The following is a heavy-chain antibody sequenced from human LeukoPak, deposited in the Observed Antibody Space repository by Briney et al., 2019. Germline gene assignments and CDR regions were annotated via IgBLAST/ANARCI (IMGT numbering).Heavy chain of an antibody. CDR3: ATGGTNYYMDV. V-gene: IGHV1-69-2*01. CDR2: VDPEDGET. CDR1: GYTFTGYY. D-gene: IGHD1-14*01. J-gene: IGHJ6*03. Sequence: GASVKVSCKASGYTFTGYYMHWVPQAPGKGLEWMGLVDPEDGETIYAEKFQGRVTITADTSTDTAYMELSSLRSEDTAVYYCATGGTNYYMDVWGKGTTVTVSS.